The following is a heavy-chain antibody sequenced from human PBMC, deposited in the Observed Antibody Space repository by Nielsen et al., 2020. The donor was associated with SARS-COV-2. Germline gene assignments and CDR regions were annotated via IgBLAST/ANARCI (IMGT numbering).Heavy chain of an antibody. CDR3: ASVRGDPYYYYYGMDV. CDR1: GYTFTSYG. Sequence: ASVKVSCKASGYTFTSYGISWVRQAPGQGLEWMGWISAYNGNTNYAQKLQGRVTMTTDTSTSTAYMELSSLRSEDTAVYYCASVRGDPYYYYYGMDVWGQGTTVTVSS. J-gene: IGHJ6*02. CDR2: ISAYNGNT. V-gene: IGHV1-18*04. D-gene: IGHD3-10*01.